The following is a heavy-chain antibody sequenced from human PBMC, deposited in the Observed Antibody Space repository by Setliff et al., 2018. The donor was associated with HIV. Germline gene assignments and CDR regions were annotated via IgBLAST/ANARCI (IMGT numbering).Heavy chain of an antibody. J-gene: IGHJ4*02. Sequence: SETLSLTCAVYGGSFSGYYWSWIRQPPGKGLEWIGEINHSGSTNYNPSLKSRATISVDTSKNQFSLKLSSVTAADTAVYYCARGPLLLYYWGQGTLVTVSS. D-gene: IGHD2-15*01. V-gene: IGHV4-34*01. CDR2: INHSGST. CDR1: GGSFSGYY. CDR3: ARGPLLLYY.